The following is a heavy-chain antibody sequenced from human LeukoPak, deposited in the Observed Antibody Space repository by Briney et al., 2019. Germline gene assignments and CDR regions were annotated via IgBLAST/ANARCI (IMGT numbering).Heavy chain of an antibody. CDR1: GRLFTSYG. J-gene: IGHJ4*02. V-gene: IGHV1-18*01. CDR2: ISGNNDNP. D-gene: IGHD2-2*01. Sequence: ASVKVSCKASGRLFTSYGIAWVRQAPGQGLEWMGWISGNNDNPNYGQKFQGRFTVTTDSSTSTAYMELRNLTFDDTAVYYCARDGTSTDDYWGQGTLVTVSS. CDR3: ARDGTSTDDY.